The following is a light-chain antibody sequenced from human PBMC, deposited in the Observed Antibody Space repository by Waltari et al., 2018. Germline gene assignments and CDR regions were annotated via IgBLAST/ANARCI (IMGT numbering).Light chain of an antibody. CDR2: GKD. V-gene: IGLV3-19*01. CDR1: SLRTSY. J-gene: IGLJ3*02. CDR3: SSRNGRANQVV. Sequence: SSELTQDPAVSVPLGQTVRFTCQGDSLRTSYASWYQLKPGQAPVLVIYGKDKRPSGIPDRISGYSSGTTSAWTITGAQAEDEADYYCSSRNGRANQVVFAGGTKVTVL.